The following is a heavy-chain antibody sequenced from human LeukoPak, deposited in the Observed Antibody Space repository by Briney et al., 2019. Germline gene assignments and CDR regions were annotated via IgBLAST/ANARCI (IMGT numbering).Heavy chain of an antibody. J-gene: IGHJ6*02. D-gene: IGHD1-26*01. Sequence: KTSETLSLTCTVSGGSISSYYWSWIRQPPGKGLEWIGYIYYSGSTNYNPSLKSRVTISVDTSKNQFSLKLSSVTAADTAVYYCAKDVGADTYYYGMDVWGQGTTVTVSS. CDR1: GGSISSYY. CDR3: AKDVGADTYYYGMDV. V-gene: IGHV4-59*01. CDR2: IYYSGST.